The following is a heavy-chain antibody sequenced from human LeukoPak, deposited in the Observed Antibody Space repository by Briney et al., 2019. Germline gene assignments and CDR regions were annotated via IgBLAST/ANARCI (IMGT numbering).Heavy chain of an antibody. D-gene: IGHD3-16*01. V-gene: IGHV3-48*04. CDR1: GFTFSSYN. J-gene: IGHJ4*02. CDR3: ARDLVLGGGVDY. Sequence: GGSLRFSCAASGFTFSSYNMNWVRQAPGKGLEWLSYISSSSSTIYYADSLKGRFTISRDNAKNSLYLQMNSLRAEDTAVYYCARDLVLGGGVDYWGQGTLVTVSS. CDR2: ISSSSSTI.